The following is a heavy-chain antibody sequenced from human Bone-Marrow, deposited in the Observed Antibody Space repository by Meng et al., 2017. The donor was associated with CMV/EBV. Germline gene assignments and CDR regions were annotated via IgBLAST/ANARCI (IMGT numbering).Heavy chain of an antibody. D-gene: IGHD2-2*01. J-gene: IGHJ6*02. V-gene: IGHV1-8*01. CDR1: GYTFTSYD. Sequence: ASVKVSCKASGYTFTSYDINWVRQATGQGLEWMGWMNPNSGNTGYAQKFQGRVTMTRNTSISTAYMELSSLRSEDTAVYYCARHMVVPAATHPYYDYGMDVWGQGTTVTVSS. CDR2: MNPNSGNT. CDR3: ARHMVVPAATHPYYDYGMDV.